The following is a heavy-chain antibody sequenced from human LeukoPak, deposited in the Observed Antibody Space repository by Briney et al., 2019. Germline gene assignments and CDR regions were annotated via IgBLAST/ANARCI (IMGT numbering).Heavy chain of an antibody. CDR1: GFTFSSYA. CDR2: ISGSGGST. CDR3: ARVRGWTYYYDSSGYYYAY. J-gene: IGHJ4*02. Sequence: GGSLRLSCAASGFTFSSYAMSWVRQAPGKGLEWVSAISGSGGSTYYADSVKGRFTISRDNAKNSLYLQMNSLRAEDTAVYYCARVRGWTYYYDSSGYYYAYWGQGTLVTVSS. V-gene: IGHV3-23*01. D-gene: IGHD3-22*01.